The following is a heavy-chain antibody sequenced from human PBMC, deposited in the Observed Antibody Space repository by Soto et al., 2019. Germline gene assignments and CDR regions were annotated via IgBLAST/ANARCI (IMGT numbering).Heavy chain of an antibody. Sequence: PGGSLRLSCAAPGFTFTLYAIHWVRQAPGKGLEWVAVISHDGSIKYYTDSVKGRFTISRDNSLHTVYLQMNSLGPEDTAVYFCARSSGVSTPDFDYWGQGALVTVSS. J-gene: IGHJ4*02. D-gene: IGHD3-10*01. V-gene: IGHV3-30-3*01. CDR1: GFTFTLYA. CDR3: ARSSGVSTPDFDY. CDR2: ISHDGSIK.